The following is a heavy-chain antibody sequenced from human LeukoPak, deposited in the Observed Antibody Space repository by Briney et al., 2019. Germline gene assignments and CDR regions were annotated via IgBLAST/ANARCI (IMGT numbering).Heavy chain of an antibody. D-gene: IGHD4-11*01. CDR2: INPNSGGT. CDR1: VYTFTGYY. J-gene: IGHJ4*02. Sequence: ASVKVSSKASVYTFTGYYMHWVRQAPGQGLEWMGWINPNSGGTNYAQKFQGRVTMTRDTSISTDYMELSRLRSDDTAVYYCARVRGDYRIGYWGQGTLVTVSS. CDR3: ARVRGDYRIGY. V-gene: IGHV1-2*02.